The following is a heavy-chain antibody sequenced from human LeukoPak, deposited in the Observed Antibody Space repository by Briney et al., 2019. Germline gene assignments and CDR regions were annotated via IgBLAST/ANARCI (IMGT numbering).Heavy chain of an antibody. D-gene: IGHD1-26*01. CDR3: ARQVGYYYYYMDV. Sequence: SETLSLTCTVSGGSINSSSYYWGWIRQPPGKGLEWIGSIYYSGSTYYNPSLNSRVTISVDTSKNQISLKLSSVTAADTAVFYRARQVGYYYYYMDVWGKGTTVTVSS. V-gene: IGHV4-39*01. CDR1: GGSINSSSYY. J-gene: IGHJ6*03. CDR2: IYYSGST.